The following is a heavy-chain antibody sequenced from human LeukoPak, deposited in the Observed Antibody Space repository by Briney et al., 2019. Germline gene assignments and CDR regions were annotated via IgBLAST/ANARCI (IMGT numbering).Heavy chain of an antibody. CDR1: GFTVSSNY. D-gene: IGHD4-17*01. V-gene: IGHV3-53*04. CDR3: ARVEKYYGGRHFDY. CDR2: IYSGGST. Sequence: GGSLRLSCAASGFTVSSNYMSWVRQAPGKGLEWVSVIYSGGSTYYADSVKGRFTISRHNSKNTLYLQMNSLRAEDTAVYYCARVEKYYGGRHFDYWGQGTLVTVSS. J-gene: IGHJ4*02.